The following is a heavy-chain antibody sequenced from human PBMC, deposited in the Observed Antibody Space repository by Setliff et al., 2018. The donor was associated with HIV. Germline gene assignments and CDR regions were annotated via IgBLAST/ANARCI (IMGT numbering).Heavy chain of an antibody. J-gene: IGHJ4*02. D-gene: IGHD5-12*01. CDR3: ASGRGAKGGYDYFGS. V-gene: IGHV4-31*03. Sequence: SETLSLTCTVSGDSISSGGYYWNWIRQLPGKGLEWIGYIYYSGATYYNPSLKNRVTISLDTSKSQFSLKLTSVTAADTALYYCASGRGAKGGYDYFGSWGQGTLVTVS. CDR2: IYYSGAT. CDR1: GDSISSGGYY.